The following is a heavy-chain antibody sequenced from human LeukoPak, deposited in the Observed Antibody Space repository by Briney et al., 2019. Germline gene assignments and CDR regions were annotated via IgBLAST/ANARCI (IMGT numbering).Heavy chain of an antibody. J-gene: IGHJ5*02. D-gene: IGHD2-2*01. CDR2: ISSSSSYI. CDR3: ARDPLYCSSTSCYSVNWFDP. Sequence: GGSLRLSCAASGFTFSSYAMSWVRQAPGKGLEWVSSISSSSSYIYYADSVKGRFTISRDNAKNSLYLQMNSLRAEDTAVYYCARDPLYCSSTSCYSVNWFDPWGQGTLVTVSS. CDR1: GFTFSSYA. V-gene: IGHV3-21*01.